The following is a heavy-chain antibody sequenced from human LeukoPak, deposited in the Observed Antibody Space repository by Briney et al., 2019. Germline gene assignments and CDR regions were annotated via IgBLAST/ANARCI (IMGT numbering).Heavy chain of an antibody. Sequence: SETLSLTCTVSGGSISRYYWTWIRQPPGKGLEWIGYIYYSGSTNYNPSLKSRVTISVDTSKNQFSLNLSSVTAADTAVYYCARYNSSNWYVVDYWGQGTLVTVSS. D-gene: IGHD6-13*01. CDR3: ARYNSSNWYVVDY. CDR2: IYYSGST. V-gene: IGHV4-59*01. J-gene: IGHJ4*02. CDR1: GGSISRYY.